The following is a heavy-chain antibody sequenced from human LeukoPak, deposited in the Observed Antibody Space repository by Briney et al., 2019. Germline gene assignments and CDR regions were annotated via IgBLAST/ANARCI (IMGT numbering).Heavy chain of an antibody. V-gene: IGHV4-59*11. Sequence: SETLSLTCTVSGGSISSHYWSWIRQPPGKGLEWIGDIYYSGSANYNPSLKSRVTISVDTSKNQFSLKLSPVTAADTAVYYCARGAHCSSTSCYIMDYYYYYLDVWGKGTTVTVSS. CDR3: ARGAHCSSTSCYIMDYYYYYLDV. D-gene: IGHD2-2*01. CDR1: GGSISSHY. J-gene: IGHJ6*03. CDR2: IYYSGSA.